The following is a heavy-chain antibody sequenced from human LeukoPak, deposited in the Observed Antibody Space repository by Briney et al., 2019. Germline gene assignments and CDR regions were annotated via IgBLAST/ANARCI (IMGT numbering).Heavy chain of an antibody. CDR3: GKGSTGWSRDP. V-gene: IGHV1-18*01. J-gene: IGHJ5*02. CDR2: ISATSGNT. Sequence: ASVKVSCKASGYSFTERGISWMRHVRGHGLEWMGWISATSGNTYYAPTFQDRVTMTTDASTSTGYMELRDLTADDTAVYYCGKGSTGWSRDPWGQGTLVTVSS. D-gene: IGHD6-19*01. CDR1: GYSFTERG.